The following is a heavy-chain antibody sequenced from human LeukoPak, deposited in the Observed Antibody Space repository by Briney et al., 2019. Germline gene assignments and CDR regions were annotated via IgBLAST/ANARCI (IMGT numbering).Heavy chain of an antibody. J-gene: IGHJ4*02. CDR2: IYYSGST. D-gene: IGHD3-22*01. Sequence: SETLSLTCTVSGGSISSHYWSWIRQPPGKGLEWIGYIYYSGSTNYNPSLKSRVTISVDTSKNQFSLKLSSVTAADTAVYYCARAPHKGNADDDSSGYYLYFDYWGQGTLVTVSS. V-gene: IGHV4-59*11. CDR1: GGSISSHY. CDR3: ARAPHKGNADDDSSGYYLYFDY.